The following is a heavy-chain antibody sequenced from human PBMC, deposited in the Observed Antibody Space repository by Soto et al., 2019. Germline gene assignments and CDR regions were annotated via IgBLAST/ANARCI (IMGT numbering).Heavy chain of an antibody. Sequence: QVQLVQSGAEVKKPGASVKVSCKASGYTFTSYGISWVRQAPGQGLEWMGWTSAYNGNTNYAKKLQGRVTMTTDTTTNNAYMELRSLRSDDTAVYYCATTGYSSDWLDPWGQGTLVTVSS. CDR1: GYTFTSYG. CDR2: TSAYNGNT. J-gene: IGHJ5*02. CDR3: ATTGYSSDWLDP. D-gene: IGHD6-25*01. V-gene: IGHV1-18*01.